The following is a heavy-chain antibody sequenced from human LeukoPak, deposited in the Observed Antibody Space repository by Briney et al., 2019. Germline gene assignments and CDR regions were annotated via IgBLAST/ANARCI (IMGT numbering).Heavy chain of an antibody. CDR2: IYTSGST. V-gene: IGHV4-4*07. CDR3: ARDGPGSSSWYYFDY. Sequence: SETLSLTCTVTGGSISSYYWSWIRQPAGKGLEWIGRIYTSGSTNYNPSLKSRVTMSVDTSKNQFSLKLSYVTAADTAVYYCARDGPGSSSWYYFDYWGQGTLVTVSS. CDR1: GGSISSYY. J-gene: IGHJ4*02. D-gene: IGHD6-13*01.